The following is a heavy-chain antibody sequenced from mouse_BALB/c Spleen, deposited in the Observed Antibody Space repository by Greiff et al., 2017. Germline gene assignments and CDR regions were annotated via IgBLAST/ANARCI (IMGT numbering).Heavy chain of an antibody. Sequence: EVKVVESGGDLVTPGGSLKLSCAASGFTFSSYGMSWVRQTPDKRLEWVANISSGGSYTYYPDSVKGRFPISRDNAKNTLYLQMSSLKSEDTAMYYCAKQTGSYYFDYWGQGTTRTVAS. J-gene: IGHJ2*01. D-gene: IGHD4-1*01. CDR3: AKQTGSYYFDY. CDR1: GFTFSSYG. V-gene: IGHV5-6*01. CDR2: ISSGGSYT.